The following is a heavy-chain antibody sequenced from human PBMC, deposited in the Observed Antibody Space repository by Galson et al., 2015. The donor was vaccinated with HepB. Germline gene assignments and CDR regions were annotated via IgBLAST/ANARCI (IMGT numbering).Heavy chain of an antibody. CDR1: GDSISSDSW. J-gene: IGHJ4*02. D-gene: IGHD3-10*01. CDR3: ARAKEGRGYFDY. Sequence: ETLSLTCAVSGDSISSDSWWSWVRQPPGEGLEWIGEIYHSAGTNYSPSLKSRVTISVDKSKNLFSLKLTFVTAADTAVYYCARAKEGRGYFDYWGQGTLVTVSS. CDR2: IYHSAGT. V-gene: IGHV4-4*02.